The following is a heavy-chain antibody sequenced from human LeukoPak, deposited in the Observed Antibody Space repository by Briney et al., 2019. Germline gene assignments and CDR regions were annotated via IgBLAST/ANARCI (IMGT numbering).Heavy chain of an antibody. CDR2: IYYSGST. V-gene: IGHV4-59*01. D-gene: IGHD3-10*01. J-gene: IGHJ5*02. Sequence: SETLSLTCTVSGGSISSYYWSWIRQPPGKGLEWIGYIYYSGSTNYNPSLKSQVTISVDTSKNQFSLKLSSVTAADTAVYYCARDRRTYYGSGSYSQSSWFDPWGQGTLVTVSS. CDR1: GGSISSYY. CDR3: ARDRRTYYGSGSYSQSSWFDP.